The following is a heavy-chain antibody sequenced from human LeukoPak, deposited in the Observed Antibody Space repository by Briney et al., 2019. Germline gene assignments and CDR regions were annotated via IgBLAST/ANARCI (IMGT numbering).Heavy chain of an antibody. D-gene: IGHD3-10*01. CDR3: ARAGWIITSGIDY. Sequence: PSETLSLTCGVSGYSISRGYYWAWIRQPPGKVLEWIGTIYHTGSTYYNPSLESRVTISVDTSKNEFSLNLNSVTAADTAVYYCARAGWIITSGIDYWGQGALVTVSS. CDR2: IYHTGST. CDR1: GYSISRGYY. V-gene: IGHV4-38-2*01. J-gene: IGHJ4*02.